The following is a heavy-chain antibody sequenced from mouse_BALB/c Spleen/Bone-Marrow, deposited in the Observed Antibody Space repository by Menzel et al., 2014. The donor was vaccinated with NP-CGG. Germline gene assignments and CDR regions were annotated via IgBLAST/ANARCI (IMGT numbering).Heavy chain of an antibody. CDR1: GYTFTNYY. J-gene: IGHJ3*01. D-gene: IGHD4-1*01. CDR3: TTVGRFAY. Sequence: QVHVKQSGAELVKPGVSVKLSCKASGYTFTNYYMYWVKQRPGQDLEWIGEINPSNGGTNFNEKFKSKATLTVDSSSSTAYMQLSSQTSEDSAVDYYTTVGRFAYWGQGTLVTVSA. V-gene: IGHV1S81*02. CDR2: INPSNGGT.